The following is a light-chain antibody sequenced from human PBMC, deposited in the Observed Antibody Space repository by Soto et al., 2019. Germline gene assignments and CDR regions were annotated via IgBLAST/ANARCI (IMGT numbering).Light chain of an antibody. CDR1: QSISSW. J-gene: IGKJ3*01. V-gene: IGKV1-5*01. Sequence: DIQMTQSPSTLSASVGDRVTITCRASQSISSWVAWYQQRPGKAPKLLIYDASTLDGGVPSRFSGSGSGTEFPLTISSLQPDDFATYYCQQYNSYLVTFGPGTKVDIK. CDR3: QQYNSYLVT. CDR2: DAS.